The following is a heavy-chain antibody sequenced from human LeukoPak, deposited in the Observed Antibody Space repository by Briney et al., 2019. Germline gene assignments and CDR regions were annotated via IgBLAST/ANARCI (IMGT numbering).Heavy chain of an antibody. Sequence: PSETLSLTCTVSGGSMNINNYYWAWIRQPPGKGLEWIGSIYHSGSTYYNPSLKSRVTISVDTSKNQFSLKLSSVTAADTAVYYCARVYSGSQFDIWGQGTMVTVSS. CDR3: ARVYSGSQFDI. D-gene: IGHD1-26*01. CDR1: GGSMNINNYY. CDR2: IYHSGST. V-gene: IGHV4-39*07. J-gene: IGHJ3*02.